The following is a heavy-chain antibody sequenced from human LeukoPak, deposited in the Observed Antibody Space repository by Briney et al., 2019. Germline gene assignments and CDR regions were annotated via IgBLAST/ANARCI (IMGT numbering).Heavy chain of an antibody. CDR1: GGSVSSGSYY. J-gene: IGHJ4*02. V-gene: IGHV4-61*01. D-gene: IGHD4-17*01. Sequence: SETLSLTCTVSGGSVSSGSYYWSWIRQPPGKGLEWIGYIYYSGSTNYNPSLKSRVTTSVDTSKNQFSLKLSSVTAADTAVYYCARVHTTVTTYYFDYWGQGTLVTVSS. CDR2: IYYSGST. CDR3: ARVHTTVTTYYFDY.